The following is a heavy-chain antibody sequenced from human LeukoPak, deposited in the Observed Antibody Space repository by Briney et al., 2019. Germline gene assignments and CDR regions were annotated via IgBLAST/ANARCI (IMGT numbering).Heavy chain of an antibody. D-gene: IGHD1-1*01. CDR3: AKRGTAGSWNPEDY. V-gene: IGHV3-23*01. CDR1: GVTISSQA. Sequence: PGGSLRLSCVASGVTISSQAMSWVRQAPGKGLEWVSTIGIGGNTYYADTVKGRFTISRDNSNNTLSLQMNSLRAEDTAVYYCAKRGTAGSWNPEDYWGQGTLVTVSS. J-gene: IGHJ4*02. CDR2: IGIGGNT.